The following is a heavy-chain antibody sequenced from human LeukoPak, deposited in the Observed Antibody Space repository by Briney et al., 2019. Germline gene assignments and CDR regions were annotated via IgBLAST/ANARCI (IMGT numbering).Heavy chain of an antibody. Sequence: ASVKVSCTASGSTFTGYYMHWVRQAPGQGLEWMGWTNPNSGGTNYAQKFQGRVTMTRDTSISTAYMELSRLRSDDTAVYYCATHTYYYDSSGVLDFWGQGTLVTVSS. J-gene: IGHJ4*02. CDR1: GSTFTGYY. D-gene: IGHD3-22*01. CDR2: TNPNSGGT. CDR3: ATHTYYYDSSGVLDF. V-gene: IGHV1-2*02.